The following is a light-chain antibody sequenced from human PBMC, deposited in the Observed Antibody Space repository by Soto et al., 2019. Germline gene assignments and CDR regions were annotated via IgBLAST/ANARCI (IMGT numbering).Light chain of an antibody. J-gene: IGLJ2*01. Sequence: QSALTQPPSASGSPGQSVTISCTGTSSDVGGYNYVSWYQQYPGKAPKLMIYEVSKRPSGVPDRFSGSKSDNTASLTVSGLQAEDEADYYCSSYAGSNNLGVFGGGTKVTVL. CDR1: SSDVGGYNY. CDR2: EVS. CDR3: SSYAGSNNLGV. V-gene: IGLV2-8*01.